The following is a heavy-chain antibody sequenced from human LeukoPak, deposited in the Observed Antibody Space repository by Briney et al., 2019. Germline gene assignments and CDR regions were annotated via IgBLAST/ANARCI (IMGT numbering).Heavy chain of an antibody. CDR2: INHSGST. Sequence: PSETLSLTCAVYGRSFSGYYWSWIRQPPGKGLEWIGEINHSGSTNYNPSLKSRVTISVDTSKNQFSLKLSSVTGADTAVYYCARGVVGYCSSTSCGPYYFDYWGQGTMVTVSS. J-gene: IGHJ4*02. CDR3: ARGVVGYCSSTSCGPYYFDY. D-gene: IGHD2-2*01. CDR1: GRSFSGYY. V-gene: IGHV4-34*01.